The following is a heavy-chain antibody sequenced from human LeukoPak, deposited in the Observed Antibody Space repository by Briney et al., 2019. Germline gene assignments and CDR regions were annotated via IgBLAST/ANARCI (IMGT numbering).Heavy chain of an antibody. CDR2: IKQDGSEK. Sequence: GGSLRLSCAASGFTFSSYWMSWVRQAPGKGLEWVANIKQDGSEKYYVDSVKGRFTISRDNAKDSLYLQMNSLRAEDTAVHFCARVRRAKRQNRYYFYYYMDVWGKGPTVTVSS. V-gene: IGHV3-7*01. CDR1: GFTFSSYW. J-gene: IGHJ6*03. D-gene: IGHD1-14*01. CDR3: ARVRRAKRQNRYYFYYYMDV.